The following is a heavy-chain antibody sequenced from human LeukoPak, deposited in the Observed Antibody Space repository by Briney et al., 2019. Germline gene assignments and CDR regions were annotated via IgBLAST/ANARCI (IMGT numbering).Heavy chain of an antibody. CDR1: GYTFTGYY. D-gene: IGHD6-13*01. J-gene: IGHJ4*02. Sequence: ASVKVSCKASGYTFTGYYMYWVRQAPGQGLEWMGWISPNSGVTNYAQKFQGRVTMTRDTSISTVYMELSRLRSDDTAVYYCARQGALVKGIDYWGQGTLVNVSS. CDR2: ISPNSGVT. V-gene: IGHV1-2*02. CDR3: ARQGALVKGIDY.